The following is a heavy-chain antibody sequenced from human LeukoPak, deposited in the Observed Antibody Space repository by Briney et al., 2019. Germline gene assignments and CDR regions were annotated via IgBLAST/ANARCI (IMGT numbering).Heavy chain of an antibody. CDR1: GYTFTSYG. CDR2: ISAYNGNT. CDR3: ARDSGSYYSAMVGFDY. J-gene: IGHJ4*02. D-gene: IGHD1-26*01. V-gene: IGHV1-18*01. Sequence: ASVKVSCKASGYTFTSYGISWVRQAPGQGLEWMGWISAYNGNTNYAQKIQGRVTMTTDTSTSTAYMELRSLRSDDTAVYYCARDSGSYYSAMVGFDYWGQGTLVTVSS.